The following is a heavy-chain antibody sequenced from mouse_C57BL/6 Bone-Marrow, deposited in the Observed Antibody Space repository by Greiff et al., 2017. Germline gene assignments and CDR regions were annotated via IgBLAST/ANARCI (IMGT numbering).Heavy chain of an antibody. CDR1: GYTFTDYY. V-gene: IGHV1-19*01. CDR3: ARGDYYGSAWFAY. D-gene: IGHD1-1*01. J-gene: IGHJ3*01. CDR2: INPYNGGT. Sequence: VQLQQSGPVLVKPGASVKMSCKASGYTFTDYYMNWVKQSHGKSLEWIGVINPYNGGTSYNQKFKGKATVTVDKSSSTAYMELNSLTSEDSAVYYCARGDYYGSAWFAYWGQGTLVTVSA.